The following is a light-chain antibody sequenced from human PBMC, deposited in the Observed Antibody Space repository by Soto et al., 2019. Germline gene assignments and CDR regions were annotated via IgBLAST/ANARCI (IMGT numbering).Light chain of an antibody. CDR2: GAS. J-gene: IGKJ4*01. Sequence: DIPMTQSQSSLSASVGDRVTIPCRASQSISTYLNWYQQKPGKAPKLLIYGASSLQRGVPSRFSGRGSGTDFTLTISSLQPEDFATYYCQQSYNTHRTFGGGTKVEIK. CDR1: QSISTY. V-gene: IGKV1-39*01. CDR3: QQSYNTHRT.